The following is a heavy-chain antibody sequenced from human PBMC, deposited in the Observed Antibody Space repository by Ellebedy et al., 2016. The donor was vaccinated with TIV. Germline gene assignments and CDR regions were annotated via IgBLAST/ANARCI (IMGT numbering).Heavy chain of an antibody. V-gene: IGHV4-31*11. J-gene: IGHJ4*02. CDR3: ARVTPNYLDH. CDR1: GGSISNPTDY. CDR2: IYHIGST. D-gene: IGHD2-21*02. Sequence: LTLSCAVSGGSISNPTDYWSWVRQHPGKGLEWIGYIYHIGSTFYNPSLKSRFTISVDTSKNQFSLKLTSVPAADTAVYYCARVTPNYLDHWGQGTLVTVSS.